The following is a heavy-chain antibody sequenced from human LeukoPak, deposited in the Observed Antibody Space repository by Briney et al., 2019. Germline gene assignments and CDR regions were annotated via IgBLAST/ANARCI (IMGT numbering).Heavy chain of an antibody. CDR3: ARGSFLRRYFDWVRHY. V-gene: IGHV1-2*02. CDR2: INPNSGGT. D-gene: IGHD3-9*01. Sequence: GASVKVSCKASGYTFTGYYMHWVRQAPGQGLEWMGWINPNSGGTKSAQKFQGRVTMTRDTSISTAYMELSRLRSDDTAVYYCARGSFLRRYFDWVRHYWGQGTLVTVSS. J-gene: IGHJ4*02. CDR1: GYTFTGYY.